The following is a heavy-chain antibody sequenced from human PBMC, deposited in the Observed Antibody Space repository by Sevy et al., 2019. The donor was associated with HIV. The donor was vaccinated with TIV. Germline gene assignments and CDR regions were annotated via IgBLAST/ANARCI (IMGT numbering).Heavy chain of an antibody. J-gene: IGHJ4*02. V-gene: IGHV3-11*01. Sequence: GGSLRLSCVVSGFTFNDYYMSWIRQAPGEGLEWVSHITTDGTSISYADSVKGRFTISRDNAKNSLYLQMNSLRAVDTAGYDGARGNPVYGGGGSCYRPLDYWGRGTLVTVSS. CDR1: GFTFNDYY. D-gene: IGHD2-15*01. CDR3: ARGNPVYGGGGSCYRPLDY. CDR2: ITTDGTSI.